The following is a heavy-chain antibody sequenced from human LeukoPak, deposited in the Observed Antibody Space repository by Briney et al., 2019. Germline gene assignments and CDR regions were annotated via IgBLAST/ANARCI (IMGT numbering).Heavy chain of an antibody. CDR1: GGTFSSYA. CDR3: AREGVGAAKRGAFDY. J-gene: IGHJ4*02. D-gene: IGHD2-15*01. V-gene: IGHV1-69*13. CDR2: IIPIFGTT. Sequence: SVKVSCKASGGTFSSYAISWVRQAPGQGLEWMGGIIPIFGTTNYAQNFQGRVTITADESTSTAYMELSSLRFEDTAVYYCAREGVGAAKRGAFDYWGQGTLVTVSS.